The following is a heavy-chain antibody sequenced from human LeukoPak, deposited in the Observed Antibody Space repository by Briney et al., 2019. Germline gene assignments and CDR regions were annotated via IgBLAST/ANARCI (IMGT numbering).Heavy chain of an antibody. V-gene: IGHV4-61*02. Sequence: SETLSLTCTVSGGPISSSSYSWGWIRQPAGKGLEWIGRIYTSGSTNYNPSLKSRVTMSVDTSKNQFSLKLSSVTAADTAVYYCARELNPSLVVVVPATKGVSGAFDIWGQGTMVTVSS. CDR3: ARELNPSLVVVVPATKGVSGAFDI. CDR1: GGPISSSSYS. CDR2: IYTSGST. J-gene: IGHJ3*02. D-gene: IGHD2-2*01.